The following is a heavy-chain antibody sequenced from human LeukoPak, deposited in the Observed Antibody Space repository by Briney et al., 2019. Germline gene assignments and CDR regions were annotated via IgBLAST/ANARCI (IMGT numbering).Heavy chain of an antibody. CDR3: ARVPLPFSSYYYDSSGYLHDAFDI. V-gene: IGHV3-21*01. J-gene: IGHJ3*02. CDR2: ISSSSSYI. D-gene: IGHD3-22*01. Sequence: PGGSLRLSCAASGFTFSSYSMNWVRQAPGKGLEWVSSISSSSSYIYYADSVKGRFTISRDNAKNSLYLQMNSLRAEDTAVYYCARVPLPFSSYYYDSSGYLHDAFDIWGQGTMVTVSS. CDR1: GFTFSSYS.